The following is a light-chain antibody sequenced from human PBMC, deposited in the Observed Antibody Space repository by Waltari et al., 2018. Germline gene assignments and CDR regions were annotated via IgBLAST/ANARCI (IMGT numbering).Light chain of an antibody. CDR2: SVF. Sequence: DIEMTQSPSYLSASVGDRVTFTCRASQSVSSDLNWYQQKPGTAPKLLIYSVFSLQTGVPTRFSGGGSETHFTLTISNLQPEDFATYFCHQGYRTPFTFGQGTKVDIK. J-gene: IGKJ2*01. CDR1: QSVSSD. CDR3: HQGYRTPFT. V-gene: IGKV1-39*01.